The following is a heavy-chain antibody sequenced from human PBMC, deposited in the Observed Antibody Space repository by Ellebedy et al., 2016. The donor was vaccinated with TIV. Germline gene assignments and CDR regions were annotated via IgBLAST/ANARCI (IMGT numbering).Heavy chain of an antibody. J-gene: IGHJ6*02. D-gene: IGHD1-1*01. CDR1: GFTFRVYA. CDR3: AKDVSGSYYYYAMDV. CDR2: ISSSSSTI. Sequence: GESLKISCATSGFTFRVYAMSWVRQAPGKGLEWVSYISSSSSTIYYADSVKGRFTISRDNAKNSLYLRMNSLRAEDTALYYCAKDVSGSYYYYAMDVWGQGTTVTVSS. V-gene: IGHV3-48*04.